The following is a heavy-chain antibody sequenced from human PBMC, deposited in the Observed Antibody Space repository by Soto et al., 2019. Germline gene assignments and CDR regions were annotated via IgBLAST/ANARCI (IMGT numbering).Heavy chain of an antibody. D-gene: IGHD3-10*01. V-gene: IGHV3-23*01. J-gene: IGHJ4*02. CDR3: ARASGWFGEFDY. CDR1: GFTFSSYA. CDR2: ISGSGGST. Sequence: EVQLLESGGGLVQPGGSLRLSCAASGFTFSSYAMSWVRQAPGKGLEWVSAISGSGGSTYYADSVKGRFTISRDTSKNALYLQMNSLRAEDPAVYYCARASGWFGEFDYWGQGTLVTVAS.